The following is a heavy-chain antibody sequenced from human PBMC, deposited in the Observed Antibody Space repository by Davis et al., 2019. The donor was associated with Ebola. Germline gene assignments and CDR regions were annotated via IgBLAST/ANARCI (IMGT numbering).Heavy chain of an antibody. J-gene: IGHJ4*02. CDR2: MNPNSGNT. CDR1: GYTFNDND. D-gene: IGHD1-26*01. CDR3: ARGRYNNVGMDS. Sequence: ASEKVSCKASGYTFNDNDIHWVRQATGQGLEWMGWMNPNSGNTGYAQKFQDRVTMTRNTSISKAYMDLSSLRSEDSAVYYCARGRYNNVGMDSWGQGTLVTVSS. V-gene: IGHV1-8*01.